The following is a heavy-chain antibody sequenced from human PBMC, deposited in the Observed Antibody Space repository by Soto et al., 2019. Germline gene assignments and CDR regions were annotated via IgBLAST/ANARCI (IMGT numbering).Heavy chain of an antibody. V-gene: IGHV1-2*02. CDR2: INYKSGGT. CDR3: ASNRGYTGYNGCWIFDH. D-gene: IGHD3-9*01. J-gene: IGHJ4*01. Sequence: AVQVSCKAAGYTFTGYYMHWVRQAPGQGVEWMGWINYKSGGTNYAHTFQGRVTMTRDTSISTAYMELNSLRSDDTAVYYCASNRGYTGYNGCWIFDHWGHGTLVTVSS. CDR1: GYTFTGYY.